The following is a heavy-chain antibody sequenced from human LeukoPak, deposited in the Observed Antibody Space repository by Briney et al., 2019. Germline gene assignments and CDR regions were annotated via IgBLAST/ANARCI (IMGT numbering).Heavy chain of an antibody. CDR2: INHSGST. J-gene: IGHJ4*02. V-gene: IGHV4-34*01. CDR3: ARGGQGYYDYVWGSYRYFDY. D-gene: IGHD3-16*02. CDR1: GGSFSGYY. Sequence: KPSETLSLTCSVYGGSFSGYYWSWIRQPPGKGLEWIGEINHSGSTNYNPSLKSRVTISVDTSKNHFSLKLSSVTAADTAVYYCARGGQGYYDYVWGSYRYFDYWGQGTLVTVST.